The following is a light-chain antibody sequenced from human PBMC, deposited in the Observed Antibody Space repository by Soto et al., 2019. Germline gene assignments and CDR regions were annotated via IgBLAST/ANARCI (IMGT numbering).Light chain of an antibody. CDR2: SDN. V-gene: IGLV1-44*01. Sequence: QLVLTQPPSASGTPGQRVTISCSGSSSNIGTNTVILYQQLPGAAPKLLIYSDNPRPSGVPDRFSGSKSGTSASLAISGLQSEDEADYFCAAWDVSLVVFGGGTKLTFL. CDR3: AAWDVSLVV. J-gene: IGLJ2*01. CDR1: SSNIGTNT.